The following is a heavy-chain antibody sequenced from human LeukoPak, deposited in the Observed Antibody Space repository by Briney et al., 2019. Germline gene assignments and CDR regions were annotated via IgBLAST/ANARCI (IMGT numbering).Heavy chain of an antibody. Sequence: SETLSLTCAVYGGSFSGYYWSWIRQPPGKGLEWIGEINHSGSTNYNPSLKSRVTISVDTSKNHFSLKLSSVTAADTAVYYCARGGDTSGYYYFEYFHHWGQGTLVAVSS. CDR3: ARGGDTSGYYYFEYFHH. D-gene: IGHD3-22*01. CDR1: GGSFSGYY. J-gene: IGHJ1*01. V-gene: IGHV4-34*01. CDR2: INHSGST.